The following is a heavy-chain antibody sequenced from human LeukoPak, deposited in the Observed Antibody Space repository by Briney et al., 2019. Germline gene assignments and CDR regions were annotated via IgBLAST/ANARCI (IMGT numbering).Heavy chain of an antibody. CDR3: ARGVLGYGRNDAFDI. D-gene: IGHD4-23*01. CDR1: GFTFSSYY. Sequence: PGGSLRLSCAASGFTFSSYYMNWVRQAPGKGLEWVSSIHSSDSYINYADSVRGRFTISRDNAKGSLYLQMNSLRAEDTAVYYCARGVLGYGRNDAFDIWGQGTMVTVSS. J-gene: IGHJ3*02. V-gene: IGHV3-21*01. CDR2: IHSSDSYI.